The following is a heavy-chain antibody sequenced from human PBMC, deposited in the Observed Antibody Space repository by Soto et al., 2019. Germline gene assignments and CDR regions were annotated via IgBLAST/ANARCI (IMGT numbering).Heavy chain of an antibody. CDR3: AKDRGWRRYYYYYGMDV. V-gene: IGHV3-9*01. CDR1: GFTFDDYA. D-gene: IGHD6-19*01. CDR2: ISWNSGSI. J-gene: IGHJ6*02. Sequence: EVQLVESGGGLVQPGRSLRLSCAASGFTFDDYAMHWVRQAPGKGLEWVSGISWNSGSIGYADSVKGRFTISRDNAKNSLYLQMNSLRAEETALYYCAKDRGWRRYYYYYGMDVWGQGTTVTGSS.